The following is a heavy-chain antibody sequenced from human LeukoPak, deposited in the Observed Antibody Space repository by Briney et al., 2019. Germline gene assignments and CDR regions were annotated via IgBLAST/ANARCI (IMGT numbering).Heavy chain of an antibody. CDR2: ISYDGSNK. V-gene: IGHV3-30*18. Sequence: GGSLRLSCAASGFTFSSYGMHWVRQAPGKGLEGVAVISYDGSNKYYADSVKGRLTISRDNSKNTLYLQMNSLRAEDTAVYYCAKDRGATVTHSFDYWGQGTLVTVSS. J-gene: IGHJ4*02. CDR3: AKDRGATVTHSFDY. D-gene: IGHD4-11*01. CDR1: GFTFSSYG.